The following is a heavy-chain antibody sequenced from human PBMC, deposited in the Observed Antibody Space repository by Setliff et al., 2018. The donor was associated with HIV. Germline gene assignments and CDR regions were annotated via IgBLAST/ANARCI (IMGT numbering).Heavy chain of an antibody. J-gene: IGHJ4*02. D-gene: IGHD1-26*01. CDR1: GGSISSSNYY. CDR2: VYHSGTT. CDR3: ARVPHRVVGTTTLLYHFDY. Sequence: NPSETLSLTCTVSGGSISSSNYYWGWIRQPPGKGLEWIGSVYHSGTTYYNPSLKSRVTISVDTTTNQVSLQVNSVTAVDTAVYYCARVPHRVVGTTTLLYHFDYWGLGTLVTVSS. V-gene: IGHV4-39*07.